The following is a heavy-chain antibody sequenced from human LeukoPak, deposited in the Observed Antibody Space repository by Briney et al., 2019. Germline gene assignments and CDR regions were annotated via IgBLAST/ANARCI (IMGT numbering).Heavy chain of an antibody. D-gene: IGHD6-13*01. Sequence: PGGSLRLSCAASGFSFRTYSVHWVRQAPGKGLECVAAISYDGGSGHYADSVKGRFIISRDNSKSMLYLQMDSLRAEDTAVYYCAKDLARSAAAYYFDSWGQGTLVTVSS. J-gene: IGHJ4*02. V-gene: IGHV3-30*04. CDR1: GFSFRTYS. CDR2: ISYDGGSG. CDR3: AKDLARSAAAYYFDS.